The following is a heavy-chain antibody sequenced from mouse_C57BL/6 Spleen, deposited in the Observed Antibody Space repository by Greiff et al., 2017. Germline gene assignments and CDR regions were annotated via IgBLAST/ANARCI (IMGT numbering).Heavy chain of an antibody. CDR1: GYTFTSYG. D-gene: IGHD1-1*01. Sequence: QVQLQQSGAELARPGASVKLSCKASGYTFTSYGISWVKQRTGQGLEWIGEIYPRSGNTYYNEKFKGKATLTADKSSSTAYMELRSLTSEDSAVYFCANYYGSRGYFDYWGQGTTLTVSS. CDR2: IYPRSGNT. V-gene: IGHV1-81*01. CDR3: ANYYGSRGYFDY. J-gene: IGHJ2*01.